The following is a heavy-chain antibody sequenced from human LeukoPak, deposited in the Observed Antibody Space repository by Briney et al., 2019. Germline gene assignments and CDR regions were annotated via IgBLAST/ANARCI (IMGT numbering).Heavy chain of an antibody. J-gene: IGHJ3*02. CDR3: ARENRDYYDSSGPQDAFDI. D-gene: IGHD3-22*01. CDR1: GFTFSSYS. CDR2: ISSSSSNI. V-gene: IGHV3-21*01. Sequence: GGSLRLSCAASGFTFSSYSMNWVRQAPGKGLEWVSSISSSSSNIYYADSVKGRFTISRDNAKNSLYLQMNSLRAEDTAVYYCARENRDYYDSSGPQDAFDIWGQGTMVTVSS.